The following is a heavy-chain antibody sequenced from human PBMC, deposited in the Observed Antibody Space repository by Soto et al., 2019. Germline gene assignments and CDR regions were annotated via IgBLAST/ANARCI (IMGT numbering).Heavy chain of an antibody. Sequence: PSETLSPTCSFSCRSMISNYCSWIRQSPDKGLEWLGYVFYGGTDYNPSLGGRVSMSVETSKSQFSLKLTSATVADTAVYYCASYRGALYFESWGPGILVTVSS. CDR3: ASYRGALYFES. D-gene: IGHD3-16*01. J-gene: IGHJ4*02. CDR1: CRSMISNY. CDR2: VFYGGT. V-gene: IGHV4-59*01.